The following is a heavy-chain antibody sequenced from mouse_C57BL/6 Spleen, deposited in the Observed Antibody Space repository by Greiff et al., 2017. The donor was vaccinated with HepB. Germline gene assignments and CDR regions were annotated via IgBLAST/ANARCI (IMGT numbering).Heavy chain of an antibody. Sequence: EVQLVESGGGLVKPGGSLKLSCAASGFTFSDYGMHWVRQAPEKGLEWVAYISSGSSTIYYADTVKGRFTISRDNAKNTLFLQMTSLRSEDTAMYYCAKLLSAHWGQGTLFTFSA. CDR3: AKLLSAH. CDR2: ISSGSSTI. CDR1: GFTFSDYG. D-gene: IGHD2-1*01. J-gene: IGHJ3*01. V-gene: IGHV5-17*01.